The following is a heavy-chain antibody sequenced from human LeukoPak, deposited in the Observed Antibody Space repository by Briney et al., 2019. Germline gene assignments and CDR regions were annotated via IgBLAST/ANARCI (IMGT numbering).Heavy chain of an antibody. Sequence: NPSETLSLTCAVSGGSISRGGYSWRWIRQPPGKGLEWIGYFYYSGSTYYNPSLKSRVTISVDTSKNQLSLKLSSVTAADTAVYYCARESNYHGSGTGWFDPWGQGTLVTVSS. CDR3: ARESNYHGSGTGWFDP. D-gene: IGHD3-10*01. J-gene: IGHJ5*02. V-gene: IGHV4-30-4*07. CDR2: FYYSGST. CDR1: GGSISRGGYS.